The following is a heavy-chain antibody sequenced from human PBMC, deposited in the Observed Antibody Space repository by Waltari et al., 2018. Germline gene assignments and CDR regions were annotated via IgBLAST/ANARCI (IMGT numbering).Heavy chain of an antibody. Sequence: QVHLVQSGAEVKKPGSSVKVSCKASGGTFGRYAITWVRQAPGQGLEWMGGLIPIFGAPNSEQRFQGRVTITADESTSTVYMELSSLKSEDTALYFCARRQLGGPLDPWGQGTLVTVSS. CDR1: GGTFGRYA. D-gene: IGHD1-1*01. CDR3: ARRQLGGPLDP. J-gene: IGHJ5*02. CDR2: LIPIFGAP. V-gene: IGHV1-69*12.